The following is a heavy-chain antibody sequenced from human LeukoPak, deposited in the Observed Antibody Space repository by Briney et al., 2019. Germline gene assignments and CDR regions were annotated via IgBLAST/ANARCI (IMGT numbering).Heavy chain of an antibody. CDR3: ARLQTYSNYFDY. Sequence: SGPTLVNPTQTLTLTCTFSGFSLSTSGMCVSWIRQPPGKALEWLARIDWDDDKYYSTSLKTRLTISKDTSKNQVVLTMTNMDPVDTATYYCARLQTYSNYFDYWGQGTLVTVSS. D-gene: IGHD4-11*01. CDR2: IDWDDDK. CDR1: GFSLSTSGMC. J-gene: IGHJ4*02. V-gene: IGHV2-70*11.